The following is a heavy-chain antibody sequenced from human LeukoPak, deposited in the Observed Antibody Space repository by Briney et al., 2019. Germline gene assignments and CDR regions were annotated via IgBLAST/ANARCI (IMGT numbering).Heavy chain of an antibody. V-gene: IGHV4-4*07. J-gene: IGHJ6*03. Sequence: SETLSLTCTVSGGSISSYYGSWIRQPAGKGLEWCGRIYTSGSTNYNPSLKSRVTMSVDTSKNQFSVQLSSVTAAHTAVYYCARDSRLYSSSWYKYYYYYMDVWGKGTTVTVSS. CDR2: IYTSGST. CDR1: GGSISSYY. D-gene: IGHD6-13*01. CDR3: ARDSRLYSSSWYKYYYYYMDV.